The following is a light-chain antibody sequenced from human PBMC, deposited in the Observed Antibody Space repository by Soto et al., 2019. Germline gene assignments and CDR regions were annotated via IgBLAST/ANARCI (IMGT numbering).Light chain of an antibody. J-gene: IGKJ4*01. CDR1: QGISSY. V-gene: IGKV1-9*01. CDR3: QQLNSYPLT. Sequence: QLTQSPSSLSASVGDRVTITCRASQGISSYLAWYQQKPGKAPKLLIYAASTLQSGVPSRFSGSGSGTDFTLTISSLQPEDFATYSCQQLNSYPLTFGGGTKVEVK. CDR2: AAS.